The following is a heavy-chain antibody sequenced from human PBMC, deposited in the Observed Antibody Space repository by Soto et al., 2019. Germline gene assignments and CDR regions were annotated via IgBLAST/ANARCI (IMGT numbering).Heavy chain of an antibody. CDR2: TRNKANSYTT. J-gene: IGHJ4*02. Sequence: GGSLRLSCAASGFTFSDHYMDWVRQAPGKGLEWVGRTRNKANSYTTEYAASVKGRFTISRDDSKNSLYLQMNSLKTEDTAVYYCARGPHYYDSSGSPLDYWGQGTLVTVSS. D-gene: IGHD3-22*01. CDR3: ARGPHYYDSSGSPLDY. V-gene: IGHV3-72*01. CDR1: GFTFSDHY.